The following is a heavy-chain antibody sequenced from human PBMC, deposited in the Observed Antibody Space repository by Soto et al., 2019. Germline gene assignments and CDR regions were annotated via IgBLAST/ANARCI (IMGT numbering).Heavy chain of an antibody. Sequence: SETLSLSCTVSGGSISSGNNYWSWIRQHPGKGLEWIGYIYYSGSTYYNPSLKSRVTISVDTSKNQFSLKLSSVTAADTAVYYCARTSYDSSGTAADPWGQGTLVTVSS. J-gene: IGHJ5*02. CDR1: GGSISSGNNY. CDR2: IYYSGST. CDR3: ARTSYDSSGTAADP. D-gene: IGHD3-22*01. V-gene: IGHV4-31*03.